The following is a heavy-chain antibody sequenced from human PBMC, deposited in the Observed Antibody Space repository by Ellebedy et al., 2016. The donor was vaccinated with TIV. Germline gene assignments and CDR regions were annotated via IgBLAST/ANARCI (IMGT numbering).Heavy chain of an antibody. J-gene: IGHJ4*02. V-gene: IGHV1-2*02. Sequence: AASVKVSCKTSEYTFTDYYIHWVRQAPGQGLEWMAWINPNNGDTAFAQSLQGRVTMTTDTSISTAYMELSSLTSDDTAVYYCVRDLTNPLKGDYWGQGTLVTVSS. CDR3: VRDLTNPLKGDY. CDR1: EYTFTDYY. D-gene: IGHD1-14*01. CDR2: INPNNGDT.